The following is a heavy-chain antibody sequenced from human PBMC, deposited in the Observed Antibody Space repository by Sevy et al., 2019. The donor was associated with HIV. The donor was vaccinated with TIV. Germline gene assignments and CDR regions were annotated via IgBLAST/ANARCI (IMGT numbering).Heavy chain of an antibody. CDR1: GFTFDNHA. CDR2: ISFDGRIE. D-gene: IGHD2-8*01. V-gene: IGHV3-30*04. CDR3: ARDRCTDGVCFRSWYYDY. Sequence: GGSLRLSCVASGFTFDNHAIHWVRQAPGKGLEWVAIISFDGRIEHYADSVKGRFTISRDNSKNTVYLQMTRMRTEDTAVYYCARDRCTDGVCFRSWYYDYWGQGTLVTVSS. J-gene: IGHJ4*01.